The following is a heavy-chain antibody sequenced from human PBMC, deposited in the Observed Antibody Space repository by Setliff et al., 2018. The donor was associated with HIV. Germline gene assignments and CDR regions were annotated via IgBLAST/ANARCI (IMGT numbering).Heavy chain of an antibody. J-gene: IGHJ4*02. CDR1: GFTFRNAW. CDR3: AKELAASGLGYFDS. V-gene: IGHV3-23*01. Sequence: GVLRLSCAASGFTFRNAWMSWVRQAPGEGLEWVSAILSTGERTFYADSVKGRFTISRDNSKNTVYLQMDSLRAEDTAEYYCAKELAASGLGYFDSWGRGILVTVSS. D-gene: IGHD3-22*01. CDR2: ILSTGERT.